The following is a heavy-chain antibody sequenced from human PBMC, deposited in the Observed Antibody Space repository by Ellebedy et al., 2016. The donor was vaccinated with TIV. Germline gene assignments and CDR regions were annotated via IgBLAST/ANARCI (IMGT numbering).Heavy chain of an antibody. V-gene: IGHV3-74*01. CDR2: TNGDGSST. D-gene: IGHD3-16*01. J-gene: IGHJ4*02. CDR1: GFTFSSNW. CDR3: ASPRKGGFFDY. Sequence: GESLKISCAASGFTFSSNWMHWVRQAPGKGLVCVSRTNGDGSSTNYADSVNGRFTISRDNAKNTLYLQMNSLRAEDTAVYYCASPRKGGFFDYWGQGTLVTVSS.